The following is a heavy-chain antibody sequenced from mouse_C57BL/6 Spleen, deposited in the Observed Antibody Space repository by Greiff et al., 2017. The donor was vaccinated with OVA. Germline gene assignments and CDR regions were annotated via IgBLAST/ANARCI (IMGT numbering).Heavy chain of an antibody. CDR1: GYAFSSSW. CDR2: IYPGDGDT. Sequence: QVQLQQSGPELVKPGASVKISCKASGYAFSSSWMNWVKQRPGKGLEWIGRIYPGDGDTNYNGKFKGKATLTADKSSSTAYMQLSSLTSEDSAVYFCARWGGYGSSYETYWGQGTLVTVSA. V-gene: IGHV1-82*01. CDR3: ARWGGYGSSYETY. D-gene: IGHD1-1*01. J-gene: IGHJ3*01.